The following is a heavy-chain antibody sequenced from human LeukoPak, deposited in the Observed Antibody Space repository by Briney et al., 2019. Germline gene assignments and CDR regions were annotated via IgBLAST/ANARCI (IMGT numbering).Heavy chain of an antibody. V-gene: IGHV4-39*01. CDR1: GGSISSSSYY. Sequence: SETLSLTCTASGGSISSSSYYWGWIRQPPGKGLEWIGSIYYSGSTYYNPSLKSRVTISVDTSKNQFSLKLSSVTAADTAVYYCARLGLSYYYDSSGYYSTHFDYWGQGTLVTVSS. CDR2: IYYSGST. D-gene: IGHD3-22*01. CDR3: ARLGLSYYYDSSGYYSTHFDY. J-gene: IGHJ4*02.